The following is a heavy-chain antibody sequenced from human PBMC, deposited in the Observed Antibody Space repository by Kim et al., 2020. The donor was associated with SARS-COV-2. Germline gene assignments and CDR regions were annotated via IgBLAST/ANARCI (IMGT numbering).Heavy chain of an antibody. CDR3: AKDDYGSIDY. J-gene: IGHJ4*02. D-gene: IGHD3-16*01. V-gene: IGHV3-30*10. Sequence: NKDYTDSVGGRFTISRDNSKTTLYLQMNSLRPEDTAVYICAKDDYGSIDYWGQGTLVTVSS. CDR2: NK.